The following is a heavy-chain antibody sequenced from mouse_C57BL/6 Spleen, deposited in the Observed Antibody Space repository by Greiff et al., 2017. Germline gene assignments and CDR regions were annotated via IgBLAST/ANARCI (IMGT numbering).Heavy chain of an antibody. D-gene: IGHD1-1*01. CDR3: ARPNYYLWYFDY. V-gene: IGHV1-4*01. CDR2: IHPSSGYT. J-gene: IGHJ2*01. Sequence: QVQLQQSGAELAKPGASVKMSCKASGYTFTSYSMHWVKQRPGQGLEWIGNIHPSSGYTKYNEKFKDKATLTAEKSSSTAYMQLSSLTSEDSAVYYCARPNYYLWYFDYWGQGTTGTVSA. CDR1: GYTFTSYS.